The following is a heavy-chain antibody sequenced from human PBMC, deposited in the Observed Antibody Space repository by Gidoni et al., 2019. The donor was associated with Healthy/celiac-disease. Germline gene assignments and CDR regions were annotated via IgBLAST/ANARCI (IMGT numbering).Heavy chain of an antibody. CDR2: INWNGGRT. CDR3: ARGYYDSSGYSGADDAFDI. J-gene: IGHJ3*02. V-gene: IGHV3-20*04. D-gene: IGHD3-22*01. Sequence: EVQLVVYGGGVVRPGGSLRLSCAAPGFTFDVYGMSWVRQAPGKGLEWVSGINWNGGRTGYADSVKGRFTISRDNAKNSLYLQMNSLRAEDTALYYCARGYYDSSGYSGADDAFDIWGQGTMVTVSS. CDR1: GFTFDVYG.